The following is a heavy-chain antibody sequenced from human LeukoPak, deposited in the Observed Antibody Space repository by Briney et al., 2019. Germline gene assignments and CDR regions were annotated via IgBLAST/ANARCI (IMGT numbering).Heavy chain of an antibody. D-gene: IGHD1-26*01. CDR3: AREWDPGPYLDY. J-gene: IGHJ4*02. Sequence: SQTLSLTCTVSGGSISSGGYYWSWIRQHPGKGLEWIGYIYYSGSTYYNPSLKSRVTISVDTSKNQFSLKLSPVTAADTAVYYCAREWDPGPYLDYWGQGTLVPVSS. CDR2: IYYSGST. V-gene: IGHV4-31*03. CDR1: GGSISSGGYY.